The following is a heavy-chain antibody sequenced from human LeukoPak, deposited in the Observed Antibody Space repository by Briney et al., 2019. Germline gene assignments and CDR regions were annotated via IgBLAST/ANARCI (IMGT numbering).Heavy chain of an antibody. Sequence: PGGSLRLFCAASGFTFSSYAMNWVRQAPGKGLGWVSAISGSGGSTYYADSVKGRFTISRDNSKNTLYLQMNSLRAGDTAVFYCARPLSHGDYCLDAFDIWGQGTMVTVSS. J-gene: IGHJ3*02. V-gene: IGHV3-23*01. CDR2: ISGSGGST. CDR3: ARPLSHGDYCLDAFDI. CDR1: GFTFSSYA. D-gene: IGHD4-17*01.